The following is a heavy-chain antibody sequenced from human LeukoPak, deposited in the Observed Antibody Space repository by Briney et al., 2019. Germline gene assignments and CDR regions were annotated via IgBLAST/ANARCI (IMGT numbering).Heavy chain of an antibody. J-gene: IGHJ4*02. D-gene: IGHD1-26*01. CDR1: GFSFSESY. Sequence: PGGSLRLSCAASGFSFSESYMSWIRQAPGRGLEWLAYISGSGSSMYYADAVKGRFTISRDNARNSLYLYMSSLRAGDTAVLYRAKGERRFDYWGQGTLGTVSS. CDR3: AKGERRFDY. CDR2: ISGSGSSM. V-gene: IGHV3-11*01.